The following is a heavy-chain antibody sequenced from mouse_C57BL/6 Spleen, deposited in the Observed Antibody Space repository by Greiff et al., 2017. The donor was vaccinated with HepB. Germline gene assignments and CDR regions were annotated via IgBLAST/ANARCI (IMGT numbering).Heavy chain of an antibody. CDR3: ARMSDYGSSYPFDY. J-gene: IGHJ2*01. CDR2: INPNYGTT. V-gene: IGHV1-39*01. CDR1: GYSFTDYN. D-gene: IGHD1-1*01. Sequence: EVKLMESGPELVKPGASVKISCKASGYSFTDYNMNWVKQSNGKSLEWIGVINPNYGTTSYNQKFKGKATLTVDQSSSTAYMQLNSLTSEDSAVYYCARMSDYGSSYPFDYWGQGTTLTVSS.